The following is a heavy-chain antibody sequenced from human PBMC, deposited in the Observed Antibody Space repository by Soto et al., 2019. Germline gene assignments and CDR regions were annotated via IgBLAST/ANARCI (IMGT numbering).Heavy chain of an antibody. CDR2: ISSSSSYT. D-gene: IGHD2-21*01. V-gene: IGHV3-11*05. CDR1: GFTFSDYY. J-gene: IGHJ4*02. Sequence: GGSLRLSCAASGFTFSDYYMSWIRQAPGKGLEWVSYISSSSSYTNYADSVKGRFTISRDNAKNSLYLQMNSLRAEDTAVYYCARGYGGNSAGFDFWGQGTPVTVSS. CDR3: ARGYGGNSAGFDF.